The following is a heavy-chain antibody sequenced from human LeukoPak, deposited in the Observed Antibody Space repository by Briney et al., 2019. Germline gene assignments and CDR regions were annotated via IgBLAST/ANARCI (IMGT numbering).Heavy chain of an antibody. CDR2: IKQDGSEK. V-gene: IGHV3-7*01. Sequence: GGSLRLSCAASGFTFSSYWMSWVRQAPGKGLEWVANIKQDGSEKYYVDSVKGRFTISRDNAKNSLYLQMNSLRAEDTAVYYCARDWGSSGYCLGYFQHWGQGTLVTVSS. CDR3: ARDWGSSGYCLGYFQH. D-gene: IGHD3-22*01. CDR1: GFTFSSYW. J-gene: IGHJ1*01.